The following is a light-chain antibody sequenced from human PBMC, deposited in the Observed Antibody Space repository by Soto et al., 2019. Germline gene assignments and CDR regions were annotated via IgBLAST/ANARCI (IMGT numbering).Light chain of an antibody. CDR2: SNN. J-gene: IGLJ2*01. V-gene: IGLV1-44*01. Sequence: QSVLTQPPSASGTPGQRVTISCSGSRSNIGSNTVSWYQQLPGTAPKVLIYSNNQRPSGVPDRFSGSRSGTSASLAISGLQSEDEAGYYGSAWDGSLNGVLFGGGTKLTVL. CDR3: SAWDGSLNGVL. CDR1: RSNIGSNT.